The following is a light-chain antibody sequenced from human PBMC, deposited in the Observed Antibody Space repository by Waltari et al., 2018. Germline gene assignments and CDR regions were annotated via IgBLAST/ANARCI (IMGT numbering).Light chain of an antibody. Sequence: DIQMTQSPSSLSASVGDSVTIPFRASQVIGSWLAWYQQKPGKAPRLLIYAASTLQSGVPSRFSGSGSGTDFTLTISSVQSEDFATYFCQEVNRFPYTFGQGTKLEIK. CDR1: QVIGSW. J-gene: IGKJ2*01. CDR3: QEVNRFPYT. V-gene: IGKV1-12*01. CDR2: AAS.